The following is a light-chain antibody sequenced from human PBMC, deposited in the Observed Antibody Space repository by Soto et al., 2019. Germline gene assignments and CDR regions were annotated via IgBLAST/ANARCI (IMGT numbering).Light chain of an antibody. V-gene: IGLV2-8*01. CDR1: SSDVGGYNY. J-gene: IGLJ2*01. Sequence: QSALTQPPSASGSPGQSVTISCTGTSSDVGGYNYVSWYQQHPGKAPKLMIYEVSRRPSGVPARFSGSKSGNTASLTVSGLQTEDEADYYCSSYGGFNNVLFGGGTKVTVL. CDR2: EVS. CDR3: SSYGGFNNVL.